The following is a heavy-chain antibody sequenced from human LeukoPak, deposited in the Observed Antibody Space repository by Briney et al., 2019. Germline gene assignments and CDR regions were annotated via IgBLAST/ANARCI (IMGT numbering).Heavy chain of an antibody. Sequence: ASVKVSCKASGYTLSNYAMNWQRQAPGQGLEWMGWINTDTGRPTYAQGFTGRFVFSLDTAVNTAYLEISSLETEDTAVYYCARDLRRTGWYEVYFDYWGQGTLVTVSS. J-gene: IGHJ4*02. D-gene: IGHD6-19*01. CDR2: INTDTGRP. V-gene: IGHV7-4-1*02. CDR3: ARDLRRTGWYEVYFDY. CDR1: GYTLSNYA.